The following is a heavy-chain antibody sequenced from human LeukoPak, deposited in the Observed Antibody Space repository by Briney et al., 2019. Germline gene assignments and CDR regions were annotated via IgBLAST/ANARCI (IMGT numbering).Heavy chain of an antibody. CDR1: GGSISSYY. J-gene: IGHJ3*02. CDR2: IYTSGST. V-gene: IGHV4-4*07. D-gene: IGHD3-22*01. CDR3: ARDRGNYYDSRGDAFDI. Sequence: PSETLSLTCTVSGGSISSYYWSWIRQPAGKGQEWIGRIYTSGSTNYNPSLKSRVTMSVDTSKNQFSLKLSSVTAADTAVYYCARDRGNYYDSRGDAFDIWGQGTMVTVSS.